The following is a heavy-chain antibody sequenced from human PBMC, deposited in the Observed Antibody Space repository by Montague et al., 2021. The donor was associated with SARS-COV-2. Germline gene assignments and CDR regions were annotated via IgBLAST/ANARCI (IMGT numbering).Heavy chain of an antibody. Sequence: SLRLSCAASGFTFDDYAMHWVRQAPGKGLEWASGISWNSGSIGYADSVKGRFTISRDNAKNSLYLQMSSLRAEDTALYYCAKLGSYTDYWGQGTLVTVSS. V-gene: IGHV3-9*01. J-gene: IGHJ4*02. D-gene: IGHD2-2*02. CDR3: AKLGSYTDY. CDR1: GFTFDDYA. CDR2: ISWNSGSI.